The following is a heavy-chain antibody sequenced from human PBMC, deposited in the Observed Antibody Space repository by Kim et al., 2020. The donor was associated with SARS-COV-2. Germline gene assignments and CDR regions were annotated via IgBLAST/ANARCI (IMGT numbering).Heavy chain of an antibody. CDR1: GGSISSYY. J-gene: IGHJ5*02. CDR2: IYYSGST. CDR3: ARSPPSYYYDSSDINWFDP. Sequence: SETLSLTCTVSGGSISSYYWSWIRQPPGKGLEWIGYIYYSGSTNYNPPLKSRVAISVETSKNQFPLKLSSVTAADTAVYYCARSPPSYYYDSSDINWFDPWGRVTLVTV. D-gene: IGHD3-22*01. V-gene: IGHV4-59*13.